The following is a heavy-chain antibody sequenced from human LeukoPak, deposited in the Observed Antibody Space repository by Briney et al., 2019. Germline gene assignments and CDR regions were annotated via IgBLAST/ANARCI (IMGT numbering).Heavy chain of an antibody. CDR2: LANSGGST. Sequence: GGSLRLSCAASGFTFSNYVMSWVRQAPGEGLEWISALANSGGSTYYADSVKGRFTISRDNSKNTLYLQMNSLRADDTAIYYCAKGSSSSRPYYFDYWGQGALVTVSS. V-gene: IGHV3-23*01. J-gene: IGHJ4*02. CDR1: GFTFSNYV. CDR3: AKGSSSSRPYYFDY. D-gene: IGHD6-13*01.